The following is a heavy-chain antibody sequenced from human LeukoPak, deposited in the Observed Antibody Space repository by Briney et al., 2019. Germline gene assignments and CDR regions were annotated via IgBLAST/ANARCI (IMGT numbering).Heavy chain of an antibody. D-gene: IGHD3-16*01. CDR2: ISYDGSNK. CDR3: AKVGSTRWFGYHFEY. CDR1: GFTFSSYG. J-gene: IGHJ4*02. Sequence: PGRSLRLSCAASGFTFSSYGMHWVRQAPGKGLEWVAVISYDGSNKYYVDSVKGRFNISRDNSKNTLYLQMNSLRAEDTAVYYCAKVGSTRWFGYHFEYWGQGTLVTVSS. V-gene: IGHV3-30*18.